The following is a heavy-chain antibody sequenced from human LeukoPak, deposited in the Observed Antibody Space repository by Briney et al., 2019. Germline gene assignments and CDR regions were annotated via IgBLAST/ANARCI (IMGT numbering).Heavy chain of an antibody. J-gene: IGHJ5*02. CDR3: ASDYYGSGSYYNH. CDR1: GGSISSYY. Sequence: SETLSLTCTVSGGSISSYYWSWIRQTPGKGLEWIGYIYYSGSTNYNPSLKSRVTISVDTSKNQFSLKLSSVTAADTAVYYCASDYYGSGSYYNHWGQGTLVTVSS. V-gene: IGHV4-59*01. D-gene: IGHD3-10*01. CDR2: IYYSGST.